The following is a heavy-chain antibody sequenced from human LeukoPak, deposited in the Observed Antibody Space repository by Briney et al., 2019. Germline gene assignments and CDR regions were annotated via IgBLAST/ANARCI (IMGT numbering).Heavy chain of an antibody. D-gene: IGHD1-26*01. V-gene: IGHV4-34*01. CDR2: INHRGST. CDR1: GGSFSGYY. J-gene: IGHJ5*02. Sequence: PSETLSLTCAVYGGSFSGYYWSWVRQPPGKGPEWIGEINHRGSTNYNPSLKSRVTISVDTSKNQFSLKLNSVTAADTAVYYCARRGGSGSSYCFDPWGQGTLVTVSS. CDR3: ARRGGSGSSYCFDP.